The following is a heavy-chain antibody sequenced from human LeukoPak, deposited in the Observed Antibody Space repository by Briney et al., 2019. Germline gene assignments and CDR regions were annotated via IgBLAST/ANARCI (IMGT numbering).Heavy chain of an antibody. Sequence: QSGGSLRLSCAASGFTFSSYAMSWVRQAPGKGLEWVSAISGSGGSTYYADSVKGRFTISRDNAKNSLYLQLNSLRAEDTAVYYCASYYYDSSGHRPFDYWGQGTLVTVSS. D-gene: IGHD3-22*01. CDR3: ASYYYDSSGHRPFDY. V-gene: IGHV3-23*01. J-gene: IGHJ4*02. CDR2: ISGSGGST. CDR1: GFTFSSYA.